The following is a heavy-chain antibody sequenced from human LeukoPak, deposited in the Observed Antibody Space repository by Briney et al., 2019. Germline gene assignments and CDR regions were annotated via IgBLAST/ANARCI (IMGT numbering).Heavy chain of an antibody. V-gene: IGHV3-48*03. D-gene: IGHD2-15*01. Sequence: GGSLRLSCAASGFTFSSYEMNWVRQAPGKGLEWVSYISSSGTTIYYADSVKGRFTISRDNAKNSLYLQMNSLRAEDTAVYYCARVGVVVAATGNLWFDPWGQGTLVPVSS. CDR2: ISSSGTTI. J-gene: IGHJ5*02. CDR3: ARVGVVVAATGNLWFDP. CDR1: GFTFSSYE.